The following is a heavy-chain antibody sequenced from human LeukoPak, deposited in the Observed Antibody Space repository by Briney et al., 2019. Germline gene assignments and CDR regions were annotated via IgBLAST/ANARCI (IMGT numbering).Heavy chain of an antibody. D-gene: IGHD6-19*01. CDR3: ASSPGVAGTI. V-gene: IGHV4-61*02. J-gene: IGHJ4*02. Sequence: SQTLSLTCTVSGGSISSGSYYWSWIRQPAGKGLEWIGRIYTSGSTNYNTSLKSRVTISVDTSKNQFSLKLSSVTAADTAVYYCASSPGVAGTIWGQGTLVTVSS. CDR2: IYTSGST. CDR1: GGSISSGSYY.